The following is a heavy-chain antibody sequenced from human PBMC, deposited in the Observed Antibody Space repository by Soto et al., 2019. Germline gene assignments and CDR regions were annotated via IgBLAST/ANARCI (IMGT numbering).Heavy chain of an antibody. D-gene: IGHD3-22*01. CDR1: GFTVSSNY. Sequence: GGSLRLSCAASGFTVSSNYMSWVRQAPGKGLEWVSVIYSGGSTYYADSVKGRFTISRDNSKNTLYLQMNSLRAEDTAVYYCASYYYDSSGYSGYYYYGMDVWGQGTTVTVSS. CDR2: IYSGGST. CDR3: ASYYYDSSGYSGYYYYGMDV. J-gene: IGHJ6*02. V-gene: IGHV3-53*01.